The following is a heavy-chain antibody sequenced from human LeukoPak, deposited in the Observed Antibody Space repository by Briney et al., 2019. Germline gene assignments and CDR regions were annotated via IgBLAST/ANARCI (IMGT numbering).Heavy chain of an antibody. CDR3: XXXXXXXXTKYYFDY. V-gene: IGHV3-21*01. CDR2: ISNNGGYI. CDR1: GFTFSSYS. J-gene: IGHJ4*02. Sequence: GGSLRLSCAASGFTFSSYSMNWVRQAPGKGLEWVSSISNNGGYIYYADSVKGRFTISRDNAKNSLYLQMNSLRAEDTAVYYXXXXXXXXXTKYYFDYWGQGTLVTVSS.